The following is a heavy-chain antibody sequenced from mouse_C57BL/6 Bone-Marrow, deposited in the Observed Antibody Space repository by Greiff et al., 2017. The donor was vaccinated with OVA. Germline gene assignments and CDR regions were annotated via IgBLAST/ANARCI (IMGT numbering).Heavy chain of an antibody. CDR1: GYAFSSSW. CDR2: IYPGDGDT. Sequence: VQLQQSGPELVKPGASVKISCKASGYAFSSSWMNWVKQRPGKGLEWIGRIYPGDGDTNYNGKFKGKATLTADKSSSTAYMQLSSLTSEDSAVYFCARGNYSNYFDYWDQGTTLTVSS. J-gene: IGHJ2*01. D-gene: IGHD2-5*01. V-gene: IGHV1-82*01. CDR3: ARGNYSNYFDY.